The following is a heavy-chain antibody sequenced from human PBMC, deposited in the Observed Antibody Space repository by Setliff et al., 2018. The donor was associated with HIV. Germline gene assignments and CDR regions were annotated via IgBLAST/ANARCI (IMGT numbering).Heavy chain of an antibody. CDR1: GGSISSSSYY. V-gene: IGHV4-39*01. CDR2: IYYSGST. CDR3: ARSMRGYCSDTSCRTFDH. J-gene: IGHJ4*02. D-gene: IGHD2-2*01. Sequence: PSETLSLTCTVSGGSISSSSYYWGWIRQPPGKGLEWIGSIYYSGSTYYNPSLKSRVTISVDTSKNQFSLKLSSVTAADTAVYYCARSMRGYCSDTSCRTFDHWGQGTLVTVSS.